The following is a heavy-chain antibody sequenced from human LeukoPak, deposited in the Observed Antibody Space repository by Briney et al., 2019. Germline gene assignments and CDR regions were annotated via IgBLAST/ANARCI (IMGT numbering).Heavy chain of an antibody. CDR1: VDLTSSSSYH. D-gene: IGHD1-26*01. J-gene: IGHJ4*02. V-gene: IGHV4-39*07. CDR3: ARDSAGSFDY. Sequence: SETLSLTCTVSVDLTSSSSYHWGRIRKPPGKGREWIGGIYYSGSTYYNPSLKSRVTISEDISQNQFSLKLSSVTAADTAVYFCARDSAGSFDYWGQGNLVTVSS. CDR2: IYYSGST.